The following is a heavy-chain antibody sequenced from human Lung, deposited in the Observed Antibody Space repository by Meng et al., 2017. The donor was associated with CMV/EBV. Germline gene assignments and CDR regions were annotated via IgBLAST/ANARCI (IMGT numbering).Heavy chain of an antibody. CDR1: GGSISSSSYY. J-gene: IGHJ6*02. CDR3: ARGRGHYLRLSRTYYYYGMDV. Sequence: SXTXSLXCTVSGGSISSSSYYWGWIRQPPGKGLEWIGSINYSGGNYYNPALKSRVTISVDTSQNQLSLKLGPVTATDTAVYYCARGRGHYLRLSRTYYYYGMDVWXQGTTVTVSS. V-gene: IGHV4-39*07. D-gene: IGHD2-2*01. CDR2: INYSGGN.